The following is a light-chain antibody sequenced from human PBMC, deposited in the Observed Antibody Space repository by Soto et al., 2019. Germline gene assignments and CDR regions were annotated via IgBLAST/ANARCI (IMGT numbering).Light chain of an antibody. CDR3: QQHGSSPPRT. V-gene: IGKV3-15*01. CDR1: QSVSSN. J-gene: IGKJ1*01. Sequence: MSQSPATLSVSTGERATLSCRASQSVSSNLAWYQQKPGQAPSLLIYGASTRATGTPARFSGSGSGTEFTLTISRLEPEDFAVYYCQQHGSSPPRTFAQGTKVDIK. CDR2: GAS.